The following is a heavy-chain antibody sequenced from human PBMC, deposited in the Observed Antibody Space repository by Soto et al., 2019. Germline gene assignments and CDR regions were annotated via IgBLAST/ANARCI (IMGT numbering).Heavy chain of an antibody. J-gene: IGHJ4*02. CDR1: GFTFSSCA. CDR2: ISSNGGST. V-gene: IGHV3-64*01. Sequence: GGSLRLSCAASGFTFSSCAMHWVRQAPGKGLEYVSAISSNGGSTYYANSVKGRFTFSRDNSKNTLYLQMGSLRAEDMAVYYCASSGYSSSWSPFDYWGQGTLVTVSS. CDR3: ASSGYSSSWSPFDY. D-gene: IGHD6-13*01.